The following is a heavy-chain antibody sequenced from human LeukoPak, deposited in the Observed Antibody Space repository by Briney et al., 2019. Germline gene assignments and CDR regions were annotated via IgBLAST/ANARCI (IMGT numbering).Heavy chain of an antibody. CDR1: GFRFDDYP. V-gene: IGHV3-43*02. J-gene: IGHJ4*02. Sequence: GGSLRLSCAASGFRFDDYPMHWVRQAPGRGLEWVSLISGDGGGTCYNDSVKGRFTTSRENSKNSLFLQMNNLRTEDTALYFCARDRPFTYYDSTGVLDYWGQGTLVTVSS. D-gene: IGHD3-22*01. CDR3: ARDRPFTYYDSTGVLDY. CDR2: ISGDGGGT.